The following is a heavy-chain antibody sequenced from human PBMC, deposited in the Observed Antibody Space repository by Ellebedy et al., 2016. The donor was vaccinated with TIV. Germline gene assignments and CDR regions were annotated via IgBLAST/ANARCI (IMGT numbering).Heavy chain of an antibody. CDR3: VKTLGPYYYYGMDV. V-gene: IGHV3-64D*06. Sequence: GGSLRLSXSASGFTFSSYAMHWVRQAPGKGLEYVSAISSNGGSTYYADSLKGRFTISRDNSKNTLYLKMSSLRAEDTAVYYCVKTLGPYYYYGMDVWGQGTTVTVSS. CDR2: ISSNGGST. J-gene: IGHJ6*02. D-gene: IGHD1-26*01. CDR1: GFTFSSYA.